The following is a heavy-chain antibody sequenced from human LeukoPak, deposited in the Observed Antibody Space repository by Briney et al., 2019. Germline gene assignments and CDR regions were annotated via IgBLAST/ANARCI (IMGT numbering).Heavy chain of an antibody. CDR1: GGTFSSYS. CDR2: ITPIFGTT. J-gene: IGHJ5*02. D-gene: IGHD6-13*01. V-gene: IGHV1-69*05. CDR3: ARAGIASSQRWFDP. Sequence: RASVKVSCKASGGTFSSYSISWVRQAPGQGLEWMGGITPIFGTTKYAQKFQGRVTITTDESTSTAYMELGGLTSADTALYYCARAGIASSQRWFDPWGPGTLVTVSS.